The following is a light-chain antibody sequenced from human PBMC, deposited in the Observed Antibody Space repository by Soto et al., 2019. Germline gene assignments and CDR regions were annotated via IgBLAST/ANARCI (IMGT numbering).Light chain of an antibody. J-gene: IGKJ1*01. CDR1: QSVSSY. CDR2: DAS. CDR3: QQYNNWPRT. Sequence: EIVLKQSPATLSLSPGERATLSCRASQSVSSYLAWYQQKPGQAPRLLIYDASNRATGIPARFSGSGSGTEFTLTINSLQSEDFAVYYCQQYNNWPRTFGQGTKVE. V-gene: IGKV3-15*01.